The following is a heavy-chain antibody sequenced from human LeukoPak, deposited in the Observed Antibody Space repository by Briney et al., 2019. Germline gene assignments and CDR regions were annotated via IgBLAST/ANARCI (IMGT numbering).Heavy chain of an antibody. J-gene: IGHJ3*02. CDR1: GGSISSYY. D-gene: IGHD4-17*01. CDR3: ARDPTTVTKGFDI. CDR2: IYYSGST. V-gene: IGHV4-59*01. Sequence: SETLSLTCTVSGGSISSYYWSWIRQPPGKGLEWIGYIYYSGSTNYNPSLKSRVTISVDTSKNQFSLKLSSVTAADTAAYYCARDPTTVTKGFDIWGQGTVITVSS.